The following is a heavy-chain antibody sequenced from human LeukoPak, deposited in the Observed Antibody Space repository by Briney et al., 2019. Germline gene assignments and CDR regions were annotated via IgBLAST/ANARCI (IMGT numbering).Heavy chain of an antibody. CDR2: ISSSSNYI. CDR1: GFTFSSYS. J-gene: IGHJ6*03. CDR3: ARDLYWGSGYYYMDV. Sequence: GGSLRLSCAASGFTFSSYSMNWVRQAPGKGLEWVSSISSSSNYIYYADSVKGRFTISRDNAKNSLYLQMNSLRAEDTAVYYCARDLYWGSGYYYMDVWGKGTTVTVSS. V-gene: IGHV3-21*01. D-gene: IGHD7-27*01.